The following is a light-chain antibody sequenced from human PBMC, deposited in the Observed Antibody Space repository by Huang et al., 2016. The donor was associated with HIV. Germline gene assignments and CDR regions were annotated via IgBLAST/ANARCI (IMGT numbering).Light chain of an antibody. J-gene: IGKJ1*01. CDR1: QSISSH. CDR2: AAS. CDR3: QQSYSTSRT. V-gene: IGKV1-39*01. Sequence: DIQMTQSPSSLSASVGDRVTITCRASQSISSHLNLYQHKPGKAPRVLIYAASSLQSGVPSIFSGSVSGTDFTLTISSLQPEDFATYYCQQSYSTSRTFGQGTRVEIK.